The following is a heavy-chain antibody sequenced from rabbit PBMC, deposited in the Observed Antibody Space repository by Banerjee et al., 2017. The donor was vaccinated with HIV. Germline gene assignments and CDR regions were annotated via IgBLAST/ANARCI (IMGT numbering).Heavy chain of an antibody. Sequence: QLKESGGGLVQPGGSLKLSCKASGFDFSSYYMSWVRQAPGKGLEWIGYIDPVFGSTYYASWVNGRFTISSHNAQNTLYLQLNSLTAADTATYFCARDYTYGYAGYAYAFNLWGQGTLVTVS. J-gene: IGHJ4*01. V-gene: IGHV1S7*01. CDR2: IDPVFGST. CDR3: ARDYTYGYAGYAYAFNL. CDR1: GFDFSSYY. D-gene: IGHD6-1*01.